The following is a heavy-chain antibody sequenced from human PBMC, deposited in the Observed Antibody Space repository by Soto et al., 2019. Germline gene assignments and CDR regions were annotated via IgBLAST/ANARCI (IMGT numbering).Heavy chain of an antibody. CDR1: GYTFTMYA. Sequence: GAPVKVSCKASGYTFTMYAMHWVRQAPGQRLEWMGWINGGNGNTKYSQKFQGRVTITRDTSASTAYMELSSLRSEDTAVYYCARDPTVVTGYYYYGMDVWGQGTTVTVSS. D-gene: IGHD4-17*01. J-gene: IGHJ6*02. CDR3: ARDPTVVTGYYYYGMDV. CDR2: INGGNGNT. V-gene: IGHV1-3*01.